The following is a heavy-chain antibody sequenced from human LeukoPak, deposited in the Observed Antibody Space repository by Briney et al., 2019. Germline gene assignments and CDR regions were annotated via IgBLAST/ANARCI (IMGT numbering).Heavy chain of an antibody. CDR1: GFTFSSYA. Sequence: GGSLRLSCAASGFTFSSYAMHWVRQAPGKGLEWVAVISYDGSNKYYANSVKGRFTISRDNAKDSLYLQMNSLRDEDTAVYYCASSGSYRFDYWGQGTLVTVSS. V-gene: IGHV3-30-3*01. J-gene: IGHJ4*02. CDR3: ASSGSYRFDY. D-gene: IGHD1-26*01. CDR2: ISYDGSNK.